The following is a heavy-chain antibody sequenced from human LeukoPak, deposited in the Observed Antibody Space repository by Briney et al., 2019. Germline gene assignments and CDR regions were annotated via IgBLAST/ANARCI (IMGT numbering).Heavy chain of an antibody. J-gene: IGHJ4*02. CDR1: RGSISSYY. CDR3: ARDLGSSGWFSFDY. CDR2: IYYSGST. V-gene: IGHV4-59*01. Sequence: SETLSLTCTVSRGSISSYYWSWIRQPPGKGLEWIGYIYYSGSTNYNPSLKSRVTISVDTSKNQFSLKLSSVTAADTAVYYCARDLGSSGWFSFDYWGQGTLVTVSS. D-gene: IGHD6-19*01.